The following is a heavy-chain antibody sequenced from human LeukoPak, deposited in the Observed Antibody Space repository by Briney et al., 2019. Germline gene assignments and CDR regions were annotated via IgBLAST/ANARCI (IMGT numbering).Heavy chain of an antibody. V-gene: IGHV3-33*01. J-gene: IGHJ4*02. CDR3: VRGGPNKSGWTLDY. Sequence: QPGRSLRLSCAASGFTFSSYGMHWVRQAPGKGLEWVAVIWYDGSNKYYADSVKGRFTISRDNSKNTLYLQMNSLRAEDTAVYYCVRGGPNKSGWTLDYWGQGTLVTVSS. D-gene: IGHD6-19*01. CDR1: GFTFSSYG. CDR2: IWYDGSNK.